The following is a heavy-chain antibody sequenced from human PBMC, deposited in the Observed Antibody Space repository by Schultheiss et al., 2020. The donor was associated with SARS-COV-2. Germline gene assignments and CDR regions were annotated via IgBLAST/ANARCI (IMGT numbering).Heavy chain of an antibody. CDR2: ISAHNGNT. CDR3: ARSRYFGSGTSSYGIDV. J-gene: IGHJ6*02. Sequence: ASVKVSCKASGYTFTGYYMHWVRQAPGQGLECMGWISAHNGNTSYAQKLQGRVTMTTDTTTSTAYMELRSLRSDDTAVYYCARSRYFGSGTSSYGIDVWGQGTTVTVSS. CDR1: GYTFTGYY. D-gene: IGHD3-10*01. V-gene: IGHV1-18*04.